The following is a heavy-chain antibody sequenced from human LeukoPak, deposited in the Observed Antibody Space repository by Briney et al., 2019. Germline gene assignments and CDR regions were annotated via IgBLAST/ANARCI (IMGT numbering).Heavy chain of an antibody. CDR2: IYTSGST. Sequence: SETLSLTCTVSGGSISSGSYYWSWIRQPAGKGLEWIGRIYTSGSTNYNPSLKSRVTISVDTSKNQFSLKLSSVTAADTAVYYCAREGDGYKYRDYFDYWGQGTLVTVSS. CDR3: AREGDGYKYRDYFDY. J-gene: IGHJ4*02. V-gene: IGHV4-61*02. D-gene: IGHD5-24*01. CDR1: GGSISSGSYY.